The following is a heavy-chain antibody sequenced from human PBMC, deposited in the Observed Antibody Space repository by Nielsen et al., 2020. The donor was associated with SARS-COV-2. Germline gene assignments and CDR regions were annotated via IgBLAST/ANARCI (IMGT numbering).Heavy chain of an antibody. V-gene: IGHV4-59*12. D-gene: IGHD3-10*01. Sequence: SETLSLTCTVSGGSISSYYWSWIRQPPGKGLEWIGYIYHSGSTYYNPSLKSRVTISVDRSKNQFSLKLSSVTAADTAVYYCARADYYGSGSYPKAFDIWGQGTMVTVSS. J-gene: IGHJ3*02. CDR2: IYHSGST. CDR3: ARADYYGSGSYPKAFDI. CDR1: GGSISSYY.